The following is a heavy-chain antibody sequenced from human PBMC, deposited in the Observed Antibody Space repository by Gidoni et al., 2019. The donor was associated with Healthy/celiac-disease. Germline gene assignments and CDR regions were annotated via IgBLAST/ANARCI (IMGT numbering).Heavy chain of an antibody. Sequence: QVQLQESGPGLVKPSQTLSLTCTVSGASISSGSYYWSWIRQPAGKGLEWIGRIYTSGSTNYNPSLKSRVTISVDTSKNQFSLKLSSVTAADTAVYYCARERRCSGGSCRVPFDAFDIWGQGTMVTVSS. CDR3: ARERRCSGGSCRVPFDAFDI. J-gene: IGHJ3*02. D-gene: IGHD2-15*01. CDR2: IYTSGST. CDR1: GASISSGSYY. V-gene: IGHV4-61*02.